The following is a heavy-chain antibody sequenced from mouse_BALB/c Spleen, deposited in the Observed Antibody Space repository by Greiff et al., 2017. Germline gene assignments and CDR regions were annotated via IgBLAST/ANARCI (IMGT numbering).Heavy chain of an antibody. CDR1: GFTFSSYA. Sequence: EVKLVESGGGLVKPGGSLKLSCAASGFTFSSYAMSWVRQTPEKRLEWVASISSGGSTYYLDSVKGRFTISRDNAKNTLYLEMSSLRSEDTAMYYCAREDRYDGTWYAMDYWGQGTSVTVSS. J-gene: IGHJ4*01. V-gene: IGHV5-6-5*01. D-gene: IGHD2-14*01. CDR3: AREDRYDGTWYAMDY. CDR2: ISSGGST.